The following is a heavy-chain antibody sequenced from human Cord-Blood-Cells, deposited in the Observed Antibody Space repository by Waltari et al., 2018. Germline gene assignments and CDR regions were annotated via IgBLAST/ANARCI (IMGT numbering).Heavy chain of an antibody. CDR1: GYSCTSYW. J-gene: IGHJ3*02. Sequence: EVQLVQSGAAVKTPGESLTIFCMGSGYSCTSYWIRRVRQMPGKGLEWMGIIYPGDSDTRYSPSFQGQVTISADKSISTAYLQWSSLKASDTAMYYCASAAARPSAFDIWGQGTMVTVSS. CDR3: ASAAARPSAFDI. CDR2: IYPGDSDT. V-gene: IGHV5-51*01. D-gene: IGHD6-13*01.